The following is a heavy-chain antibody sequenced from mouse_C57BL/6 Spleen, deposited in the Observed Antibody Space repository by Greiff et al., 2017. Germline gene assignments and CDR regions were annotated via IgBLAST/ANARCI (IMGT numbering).Heavy chain of an antibody. CDR1: GYTFTDYE. D-gene: IGHD2-4*01. J-gene: IGHJ3*01. CDR2: IDPETGGT. CDR3: GLRAWLDY. Sequence: VQLQQSGAELVRPGASVTLSCKASGYTFTDYEMHWVKQTPVHGLEWIGDIDPETGGTAYNQKFKGKAILTADTSSSTAYMELRSLTAEDSAVCYCGLRAWLDYWGQGTLVTVSA. V-gene: IGHV1-15*01.